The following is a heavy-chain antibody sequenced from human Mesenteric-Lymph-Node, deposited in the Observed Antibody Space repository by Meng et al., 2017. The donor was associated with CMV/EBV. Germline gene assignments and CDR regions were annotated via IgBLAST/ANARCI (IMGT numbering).Heavy chain of an antibody. V-gene: IGHV4-39*07. J-gene: IGHJ4*02. CDR2: VYSSGTT. Sequence: SETLSLTCTVSGGSISSSIYFWGWIRQPPGKGLEWIGSVYSSGTTYYNPSLTGRVPMSVDTSQNQFSLNLNSVTAADTAVYYCARDRGRYSYFYFDFWGQGTLVTVSS. D-gene: IGHD5-18*01. CDR1: GGSISSSIYF. CDR3: ARDRGRYSYFYFDF.